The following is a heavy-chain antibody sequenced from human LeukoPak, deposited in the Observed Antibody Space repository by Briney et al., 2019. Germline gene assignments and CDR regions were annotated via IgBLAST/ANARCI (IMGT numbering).Heavy chain of an antibody. J-gene: IGHJ4*02. D-gene: IGHD5-12*01. V-gene: IGHV4-4*02. CDR1: GESISSSSW. CDR3: ARGLVDTGRSRFDY. Sequence: SGTLSLTCAVSGESISSSSWWSWVRQPPGKGLEWIGEIHHSGSTNCNPSLKSRVTISVDKAKNQLSLKMTSVTAADTAVYYCARGLVDTGRSRFDYWGQGTLVTVSS. CDR2: IHHSGST.